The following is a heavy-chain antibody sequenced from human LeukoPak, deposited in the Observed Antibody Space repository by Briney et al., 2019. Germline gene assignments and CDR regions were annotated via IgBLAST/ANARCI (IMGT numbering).Heavy chain of an antibody. Sequence: GGSLRLSCAASGFTFSSYAIHWVRQAPGKGLEWVAVISFDGTDAFYADSVKGRFTISRDNSKNTLYLQMNSLRADDTAVYYCARDLYRIVVVPHYFDYWGQGTLVTVSS. CDR1: GFTFSSYA. V-gene: IGHV3-30*04. J-gene: IGHJ4*02. CDR2: ISFDGTDA. CDR3: ARDLYRIVVVPHYFDY. D-gene: IGHD3-22*01.